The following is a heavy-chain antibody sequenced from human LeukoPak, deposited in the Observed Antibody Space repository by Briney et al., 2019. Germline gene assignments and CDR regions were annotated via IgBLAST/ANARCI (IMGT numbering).Heavy chain of an antibody. CDR3: AREPDSYSYGRRGLDY. D-gene: IGHD5-18*01. J-gene: IGHJ4*02. Sequence: ASVTLSCTASGYTFTSYGISWVRQAPGQGLEWMGWISVYNGNTNNAQKLQGRVTMTTDTSTSTAYMEMRSLRSDDTAVYYCAREPDSYSYGRRGLDYWGQGTLVTVSS. V-gene: IGHV1-18*01. CDR2: ISVYNGNT. CDR1: GYTFTSYG.